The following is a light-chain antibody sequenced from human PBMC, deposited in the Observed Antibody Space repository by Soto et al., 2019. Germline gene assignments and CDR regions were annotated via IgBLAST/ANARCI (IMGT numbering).Light chain of an antibody. Sequence: AILMTQSPSSFSASTGDRVTITCRARQGISSYLAWYQQKPGKAPKLLIYAASTLQSGVPSRFSGSGSGTDFTLTISCLQSEDFATYYCQQYYSYPLTFGGGTKVEIK. J-gene: IGKJ4*01. V-gene: IGKV1-8*01. CDR2: AAS. CDR1: QGISSY. CDR3: QQYYSYPLT.